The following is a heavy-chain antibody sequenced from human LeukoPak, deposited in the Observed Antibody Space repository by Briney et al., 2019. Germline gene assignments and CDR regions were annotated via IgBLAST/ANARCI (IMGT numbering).Heavy chain of an antibody. CDR1: GFTFDDYA. Sequence: GRSLRLSCAASGFTFDDYAMHWVRQAPGKGLEWVSGISWNSGSIGYADSAKGRFTISRDNAKNSLYLQMNSLRAEDTALYYCAKDFTAAAGFDYWGQGTLVTVSS. V-gene: IGHV3-9*01. CDR3: AKDFTAAAGFDY. CDR2: ISWNSGSI. J-gene: IGHJ4*02. D-gene: IGHD6-13*01.